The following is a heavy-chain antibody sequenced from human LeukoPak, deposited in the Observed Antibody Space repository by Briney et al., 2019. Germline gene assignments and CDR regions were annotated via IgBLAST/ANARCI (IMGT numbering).Heavy chain of an antibody. CDR3: ARAPSEIGGYYPEYFRH. V-gene: IGHV3-74*01. Sequence: SGSLRLSCAASGLPFSSSWMHSVRQAPGKGLVLVSRNKSDGSTNYADSVKGRFTISRDNAKNPVSLQMTSLRAEDTGVYYCARAPSEIGGYYPEYFRHWGQGTLVTVSS. CDR1: GLPFSSSW. D-gene: IGHD3-22*01. J-gene: IGHJ1*01. CDR2: NKSDGST.